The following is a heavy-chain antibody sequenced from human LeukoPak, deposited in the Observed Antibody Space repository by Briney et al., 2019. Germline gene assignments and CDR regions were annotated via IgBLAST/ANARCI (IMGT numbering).Heavy chain of an antibody. J-gene: IGHJ5*02. CDR1: GFPLSSNY. D-gene: IGHD6-19*01. Sequence: PGGSLQLSFSAPGFPLSSNYMSWVRPAPGKGLGWVPVFYSGGSTYYADSVKGRFTISRDNSKNTLYLQMNSLRAEDTAVYYCARGEGYSSGIRGDWFDPWGQGTLVTVSS. CDR2: FYSGGST. V-gene: IGHV3-53*01. CDR3: ARGEGYSSGIRGDWFDP.